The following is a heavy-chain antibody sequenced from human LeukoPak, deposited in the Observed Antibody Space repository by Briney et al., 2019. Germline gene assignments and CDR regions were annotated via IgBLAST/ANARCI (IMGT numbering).Heavy chain of an antibody. V-gene: IGHV1-2*02. J-gene: IGHJ4*02. CDR1: GYTLTGYY. Sequence: ASVKVSCKASGYTLTGYYMHWVRQAPGQGVEWMGWINPNTGGTNYAQNFQGRVTMTRDTSISTAYMELSGLRSDDTAVYYCASYPRYSSSPPFDYWGQGTLVTVSS. CDR2: INPNTGGT. D-gene: IGHD6-6*01. CDR3: ASYPRYSSSPPFDY.